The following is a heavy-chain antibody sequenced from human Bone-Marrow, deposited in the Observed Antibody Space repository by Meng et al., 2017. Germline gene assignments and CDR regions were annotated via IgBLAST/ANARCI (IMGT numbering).Heavy chain of an antibody. D-gene: IGHD5-24*01. J-gene: IGHJ4*02. Sequence: GESLMISCAASGFTCSSYEMNWVRQAPGKGLEWVSYITTSGSTIYYADSVKGRVTISRDNDKNSLYLQMNSLRAEDTAVYYCVRGGRDGYNYFYYWGRGTLVTVSS. CDR2: ITTSGSTI. V-gene: IGHV3-48*03. CDR1: GFTCSSYE. CDR3: VRGGRDGYNYFYY.